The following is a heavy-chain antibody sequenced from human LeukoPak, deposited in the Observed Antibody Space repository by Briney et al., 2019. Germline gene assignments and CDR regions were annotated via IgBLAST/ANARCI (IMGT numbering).Heavy chain of an antibody. CDR3: ARGRGSGWEY. V-gene: IGHV4-34*01. J-gene: IGHJ4*02. CDR1: GGSFSGYY. CDR2: INHSGST. D-gene: IGHD6-19*01. Sequence: RSSETLSLTCAVYGGSFSGYYWSWIRQPPGKGLEWIGEINHSGSTNYNPSLKSRVTISVDTSKNQFSLKLSSVTAADTAVYYCARGRGSGWEYWGEGTLVTVSS.